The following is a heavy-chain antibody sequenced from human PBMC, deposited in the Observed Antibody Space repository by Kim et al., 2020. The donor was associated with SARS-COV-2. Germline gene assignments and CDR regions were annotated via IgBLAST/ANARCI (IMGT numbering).Heavy chain of an antibody. CDR1: GFTFSDYY. CDR3: ARWGQLERRPTPTFDY. J-gene: IGHJ4*02. CDR2: ISRSSSYT. D-gene: IGHD1-1*01. Sequence: GGSLRLSCAASGFTFSDYYMSWIRQAPGKGLEWVSYISRSSSYTNYADTVKGRFTISRDNAKNSLYLQMNTLRAEDTAVYYCARWGQLERRPTPTFDYWGQGTLVTVSS. V-gene: IGHV3-11*03.